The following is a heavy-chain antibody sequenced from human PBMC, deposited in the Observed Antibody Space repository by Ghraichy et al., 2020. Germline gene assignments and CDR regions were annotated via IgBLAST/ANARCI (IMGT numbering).Heavy chain of an antibody. CDR2: ICSDVDGCGT. CDR3: VRHDYLEN. J-gene: IGHJ4*02. Sequence: GGSLRLSCAASGFTVSSDYMNWVRQAPGRGLEWVSTICSDVDGCGTKYADSVKGRFTITSDNSKNTLDLQMNYLRAEDTAVYYCVRHDYLENWGQGTLVTV. V-gene: IGHV3-53*01. CDR1: GFTVSSDY. D-gene: IGHD4-11*01.